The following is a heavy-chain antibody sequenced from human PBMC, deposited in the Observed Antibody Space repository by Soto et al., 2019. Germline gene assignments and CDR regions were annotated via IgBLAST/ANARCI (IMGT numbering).Heavy chain of an antibody. CDR3: ARDPFRPYCSGGSCYDYYYYMDV. CDR2: ISSSGSTI. CDR1: GFTFSDYY. J-gene: IGHJ6*03. V-gene: IGHV3-11*01. Sequence: GGSLRLSCAASGFTFSDYYMSWIRQAPGKGLEWVSYISSSGSTIYYADSVKGRFTISRDNAKNSLYLQMNSLRAEDTAVYYCARDPFRPYCSGGSCYDYYYYMDVWGKGTTVTVSS. D-gene: IGHD2-15*01.